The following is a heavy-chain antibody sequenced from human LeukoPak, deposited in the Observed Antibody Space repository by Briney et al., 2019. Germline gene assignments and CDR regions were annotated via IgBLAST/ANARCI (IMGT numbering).Heavy chain of an antibody. V-gene: IGHV3-7*01. CDR2: IKQDGSEK. D-gene: IGHD5-18*01. CDR1: GFTFSRYW. Sequence: GGSLRLSCEASGFTFSRYWMSWVRQAPGKGLEWVAKIKQDGSEKYYVDAVKGRFTISRDNAKTSLYLQMNSLRAEDTAVYYCARDLSGIAGYTYGRGIDYWGQGTLVTVSS. CDR3: ARDLSGIAGYTYGRGIDY. J-gene: IGHJ4*02.